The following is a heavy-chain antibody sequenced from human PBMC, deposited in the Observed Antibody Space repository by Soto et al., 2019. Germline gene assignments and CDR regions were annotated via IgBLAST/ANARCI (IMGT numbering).Heavy chain of an antibody. CDR2: ISSSGSTI. Sequence: QVQLVESGGGLVKPGGSLRLSCAASGFTFSDYYMSWIRQAPGKGLEWVSYISSSGSTIYYADSVKGRFTISRDNAKNSXYLXMNSLRAEDTAVYYCARGGDEDSYGFRYYYYGMDVWGQGTTVTVSS. J-gene: IGHJ6*02. CDR1: GFTFSDYY. V-gene: IGHV3-11*01. D-gene: IGHD5-18*01. CDR3: ARGGDEDSYGFRYYYYGMDV.